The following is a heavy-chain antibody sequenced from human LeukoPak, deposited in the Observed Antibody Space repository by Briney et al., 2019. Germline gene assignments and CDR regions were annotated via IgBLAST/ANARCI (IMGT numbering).Heavy chain of an antibody. D-gene: IGHD3-3*01. CDR1: GYTFTGYY. V-gene: IGHV1-2*02. J-gene: IGHJ5*02. CDR3: ARDDYTLRFLEWSPWGVGWFDP. CDR2: INPNSGGT. Sequence: GASVKVSCKASGYTFTGYYMHWVRQAPGQGLEWMGWINPNSGGTNYAQKFQGRVTMTRDTSISTAYMELSRLRSDDTAVCYCARDDYTLRFLEWSPWGVGWFDPWGQGTLVTVSS.